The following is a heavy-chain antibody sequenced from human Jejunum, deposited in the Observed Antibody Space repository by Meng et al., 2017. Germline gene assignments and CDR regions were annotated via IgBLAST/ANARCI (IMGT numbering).Heavy chain of an antibody. D-gene: IGHD6-13*01. CDR3: AGGGFFGAAAANLIVS. J-gene: IGHJ4*02. V-gene: IGHV4-61*08. CDR1: VCTVRVVDDS. Sequence: VQVVESGPGLVRPGATLSPTSRALVCTVRVVDDSRSRNRRSRGRGLEGSGHIYYSGSTNYNPSLKSRVTISGDTTTNQFSLKLCSVTVADTAVDYWAGGGFFGAAAANLIVSWGQGTLVTVSS. CDR2: IYYSGST.